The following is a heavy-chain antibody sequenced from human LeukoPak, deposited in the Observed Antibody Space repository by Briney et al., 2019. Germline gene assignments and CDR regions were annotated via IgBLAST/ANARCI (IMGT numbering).Heavy chain of an antibody. V-gene: IGHV4-34*01. Sequence: SETLSLTCVVYGGSFSGHYWTWIRQPPGKGLEWIGEINHSGSTNYNPSLKSRVTIAVDPSKNQFSLKVRSVTAADTAVYYCARVHQQLALYAFDFWGHGTPVTVS. CDR3: ARVHQQLALYAFDF. CDR1: GGSFSGHY. J-gene: IGHJ3*01. CDR2: INHSGST. D-gene: IGHD6-13*01.